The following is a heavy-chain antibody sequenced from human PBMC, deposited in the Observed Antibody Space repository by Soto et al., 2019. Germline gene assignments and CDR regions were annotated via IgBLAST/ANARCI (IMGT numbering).Heavy chain of an antibody. Sequence: GSLRLSCTGTGFSFNNYGIHWVRQAPGKGLEWVGFVWHDGNNEYYPGSVKGRFTISRENAKNSLYLQMNSLRAGDTAVYYCARDGAHSSGYDYWGQGTLVTVSS. J-gene: IGHJ4*02. CDR3: ARDGAHSSGYDY. V-gene: IGHV3-33*08. CDR1: GFSFNNYG. CDR2: VWHDGNNE. D-gene: IGHD6-19*01.